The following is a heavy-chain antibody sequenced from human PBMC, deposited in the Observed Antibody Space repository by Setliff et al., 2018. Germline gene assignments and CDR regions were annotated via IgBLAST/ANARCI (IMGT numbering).Heavy chain of an antibody. Sequence: SVKVSCKASGDTFRSFSISWVRQAPGQGLEWMGGIIPKLGSADYAQRFQDRVTINADESTRTVYMELSRLRSQDTAIYYCARSPHYYDSSGYCYYFDFWGQGTPVTVSS. CDR1: GDTFRSFS. V-gene: IGHV1-69*13. J-gene: IGHJ4*02. CDR3: ARSPHYYDSSGYCYYFDF. D-gene: IGHD3-22*01. CDR2: IIPKLGSA.